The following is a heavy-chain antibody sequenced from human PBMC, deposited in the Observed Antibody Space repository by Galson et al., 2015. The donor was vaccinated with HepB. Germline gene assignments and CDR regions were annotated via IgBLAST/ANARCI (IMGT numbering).Heavy chain of an antibody. D-gene: IGHD4-23*01. J-gene: IGHJ4*02. Sequence: SLRLSCAATGFTFNNYWMNWVRQAPGKGLEWVANIKPDGSEKMYVDSVKGRFTISRDDAENSVSLQMNSLRAEDTAVYYCVRAVGTFESYWGQGTLVAVSS. CDR1: GFTFNNYW. CDR2: IKPDGSEK. V-gene: IGHV3-7*03. CDR3: VRAVGTFESY.